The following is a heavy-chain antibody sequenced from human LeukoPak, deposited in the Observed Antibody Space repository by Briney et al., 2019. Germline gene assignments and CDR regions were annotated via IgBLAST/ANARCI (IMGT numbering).Heavy chain of an antibody. V-gene: IGHV5-51*01. D-gene: IGHD5-12*01. Sequence: GESLKISCKGSGYSFSTYWIGWVRQMPGKGLEWMGIVYPGDSDTRYSPSFQGQVSFSADKSSSTAYLQWSSLKASDSAMYYCARGLATIDYRGQGTLVTVSS. CDR1: GYSFSTYW. J-gene: IGHJ4*02. CDR2: VYPGDSDT. CDR3: ARGLATIDY.